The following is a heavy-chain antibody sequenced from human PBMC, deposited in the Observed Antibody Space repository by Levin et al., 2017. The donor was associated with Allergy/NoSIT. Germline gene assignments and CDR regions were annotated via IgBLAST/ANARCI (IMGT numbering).Heavy chain of an antibody. CDR3: ARGKDIVVVPAAYYYYGMTV. CDR2: IIPIFGTA. CDR1: GGTFSSYA. J-gene: IGHJ6*02. D-gene: IGHD2-2*01. Sequence: ASVKVSCKASGGTFSSYAISWVRQAPGQGLEWMGGIIPIFGTAKYAQNFQGRVTITADESTSTAYMELSSLRSEDTAVYYCARGKDIVVVPAAYYYYGMTVWGQGTTVTVSS. V-gene: IGHV1-69*13.